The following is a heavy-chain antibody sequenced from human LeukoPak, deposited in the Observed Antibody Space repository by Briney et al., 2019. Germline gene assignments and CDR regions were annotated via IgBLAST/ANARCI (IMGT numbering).Heavy chain of an antibody. CDR1: GGSFSGYY. V-gene: IGHV4-34*01. CDR2: INHSGST. J-gene: IGHJ4*02. CDR3: ARGRGGSSWFWLVFDY. D-gene: IGHD6-13*01. Sequence: SETLSLTCAVYGGSFSGYYWSWIRQPPGKGLEWIGEINHSGSTNYNPSLKSRVTISVDTSKNQFSLKLSSVTAADTAVYYCARGRGGSSWFWLVFDYWGQGTLVTVSS.